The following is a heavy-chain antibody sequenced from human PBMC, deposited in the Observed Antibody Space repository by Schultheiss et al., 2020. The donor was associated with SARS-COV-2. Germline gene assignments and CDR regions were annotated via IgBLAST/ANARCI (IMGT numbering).Heavy chain of an antibody. Sequence: ASVKVSCKASGYTFTSYGISWVRQAPGQGLEWMGWISGRNGDTRYAQNSYAQKFQGRVTMTADPSTTTAYMELSSLRSEDTAVYYCARSPVRSKAIIDIGIYPYYYYMDVWGKGTTVTVSS. CDR1: GYTFTSYG. J-gene: IGHJ6*03. CDR2: ISGRNGDT. CDR3: ARSPVRSKAIIDIGIYPYYYYMDV. D-gene: IGHD1-1*01. V-gene: IGHV1-18*04.